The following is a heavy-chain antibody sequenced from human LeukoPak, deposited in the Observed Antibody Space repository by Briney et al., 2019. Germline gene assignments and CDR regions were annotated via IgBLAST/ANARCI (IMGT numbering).Heavy chain of an antibody. Sequence: GGSLRLSCAASGFTFSSYGMHWVRQAPGKGLEWVAVISYDGSNKYYADSVKGRFTISRDNSKNTLYLQMNSLRAEDTAVYYCAKDGSSSWPFNYWGQGTLVTVSS. J-gene: IGHJ4*02. CDR3: AKDGSSSWPFNY. V-gene: IGHV3-30*18. CDR1: GFTFSSYG. CDR2: ISYDGSNK. D-gene: IGHD6-13*01.